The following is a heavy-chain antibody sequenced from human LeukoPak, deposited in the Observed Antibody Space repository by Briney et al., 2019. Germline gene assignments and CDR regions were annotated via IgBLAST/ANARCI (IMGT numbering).Heavy chain of an antibody. CDR1: GFTFSSYA. Sequence: EGSLRLSCAASGFTFSSYAMSWVRQAPGKGLEWVSGISASGGSGYYADSVKGRFTISRDNSMHTLYLQMNSLRAEDTAVYYCAKGAVAGPSDYWGQGTLVTVSS. V-gene: IGHV3-23*01. J-gene: IGHJ4*02. D-gene: IGHD6-19*01. CDR3: AKGAVAGPSDY. CDR2: ISASGGSG.